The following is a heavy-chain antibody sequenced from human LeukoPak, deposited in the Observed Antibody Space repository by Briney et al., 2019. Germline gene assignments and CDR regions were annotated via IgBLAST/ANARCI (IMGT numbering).Heavy chain of an antibody. J-gene: IGHJ4*02. D-gene: IGHD2-2*01. CDR1: GFTFSSYG. CDR2: IRYDGSNK. Sequence: PGGSLRLSCAASGFTFSSYGMHWVRRAPGKGLEWVPFIRYDGSNKYYADSVKGRFTISRDNSKNTLYLQMNSLRAEDTAVYYCAKDPCSSTSCYPDYWGQGTLVTVSS. CDR3: AKDPCSSTSCYPDY. V-gene: IGHV3-30*02.